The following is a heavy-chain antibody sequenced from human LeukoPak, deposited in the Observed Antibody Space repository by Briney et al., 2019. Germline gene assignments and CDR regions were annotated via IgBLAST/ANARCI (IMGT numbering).Heavy chain of an antibody. V-gene: IGHV3-23*01. CDR2: ISGRGCST. J-gene: IGHJ5*02. Sequence: GGSLRLSCAASGFTFSSYAMSGVRQSPGKGREGVSAISGRGCSTYYADSVKGRFTISRDNSKNTLYLQMNSLRAEDTAVYYCAKGGSSTRITWFDPWGQGTLVTVSS. D-gene: IGHD2-2*01. CDR1: GFTFSSYA. CDR3: AKGGSSTRITWFDP.